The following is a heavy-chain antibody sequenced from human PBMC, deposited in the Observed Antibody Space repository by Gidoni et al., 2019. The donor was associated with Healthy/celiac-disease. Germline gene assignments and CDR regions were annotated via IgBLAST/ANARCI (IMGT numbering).Heavy chain of an antibody. D-gene: IGHD3-10*01. V-gene: IGHV4-31*03. CDR1: GGSISSGGYY. CDR2: IYYSGST. J-gene: IGHJ5*02. Sequence: QVQLQESGPGLVKLSQTLSLTCTVSGGSISSGGYYWSWIRQHPGKGLEWIGYIYYSGSTYYNPSLKSRVTISVDTSKNQFSLKLSSVTAADTAVYYCARETFGELGAGWFDPWGQGTLVTVSS. CDR3: ARETFGELGAGWFDP.